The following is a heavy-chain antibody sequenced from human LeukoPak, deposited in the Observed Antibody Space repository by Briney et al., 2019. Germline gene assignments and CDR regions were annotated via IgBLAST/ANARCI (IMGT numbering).Heavy chain of an antibody. J-gene: IGHJ4*02. V-gene: IGHV3-43*01. D-gene: IGHD5-24*01. CDR3: TRDFFVDVDGYNHAFDY. Sequence: VQPGGSLRLSCAASGFTFDDYTMHWVRQAPGKGLEWVSFISCDGAKTYYAASVKGLFTISRDTIQNSLYLQMNSLRTDDTALYYCTRDFFVDVDGYNHAFDYWGQGTLVTVSS. CDR1: GFTFDDYT. CDR2: ISCDGAKT.